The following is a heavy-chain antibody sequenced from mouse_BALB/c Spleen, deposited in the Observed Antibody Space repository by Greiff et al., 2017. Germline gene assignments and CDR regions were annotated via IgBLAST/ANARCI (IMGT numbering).Heavy chain of an antibody. D-gene: IGHD2-10*01. J-gene: IGHJ4*01. CDR1: GFTFSSFG. V-gene: IGHV5-17*02. CDR3: ARSYYGNYAAMDY. CDR2: ISSGSSTI. Sequence: EVQLVESGGGLVQPGGSRKLSCAASGFTFSSFGMHWVRQAPEKGLEWVAYISSGSSTIYYADTVKGRFTISRDNPKNTLFLQMTSLRSEDTAMYYCARSYYGNYAAMDYWGQGTSVTVSS.